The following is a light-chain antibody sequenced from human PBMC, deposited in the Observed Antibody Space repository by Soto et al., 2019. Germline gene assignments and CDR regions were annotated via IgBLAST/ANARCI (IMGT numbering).Light chain of an antibody. Sequence: EIVLTQSPGTLSLSPGERATLSCRASQTVSSGELAWYQQNPGQPPRLLIYGASSRATGIPVRFSGSGSGTDFTLTISRLEPEDFAFYFCQHYDASPPGYPFGQGTKLEIK. CDR2: GAS. J-gene: IGKJ2*01. V-gene: IGKV3-20*01. CDR3: QHYDASPPGYP. CDR1: QTVSSGE.